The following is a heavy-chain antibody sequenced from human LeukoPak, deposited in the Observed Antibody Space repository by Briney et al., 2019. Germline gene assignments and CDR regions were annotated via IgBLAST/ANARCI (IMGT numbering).Heavy chain of an antibody. J-gene: IGHJ3*02. V-gene: IGHV4-34*01. D-gene: IGHD3-22*01. CDR1: GGSFSGYY. CDR2: INHSGST. CDR3: ARHYSSGYLDAFDI. Sequence: SETLSLTCAVYGGSFSGYYWSWIRQPPGKGLEWIGGINHSGSTNYNPSLKSRVTISVDTSKNQFSLKLSSVTAADTAVYYCARHYSSGYLDAFDIWGQGTMVTVSS.